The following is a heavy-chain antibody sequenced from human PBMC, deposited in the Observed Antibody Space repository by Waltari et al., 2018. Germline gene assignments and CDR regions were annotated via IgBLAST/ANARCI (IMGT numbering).Heavy chain of an antibody. CDR2: IDWDDDK. D-gene: IGHD3-22*01. CDR3: ARGGTTYYYDSSGYYFDY. Sequence: QVTLKESGPALVKPTQTLTLTCTFSGFSLSTSGMRVSWIRQPPGKALEWLARIDWDDDKFYSTSLKTRLTISKDTSKTQVVLTMTNMDPVDTATYYCARGGTTYYYDSSGYYFDYWGQGTLVTVSS. CDR1: GFSLSTSGMR. J-gene: IGHJ4*02. V-gene: IGHV2-70*04.